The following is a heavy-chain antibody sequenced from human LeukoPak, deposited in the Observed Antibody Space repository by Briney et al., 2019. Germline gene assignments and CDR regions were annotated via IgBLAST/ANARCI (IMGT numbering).Heavy chain of an antibody. CDR1: GGSISSGGYS. D-gene: IGHD2-21*01. V-gene: IGHV4-30-2*01. CDR2: IYHSGST. CDR3: AREGPTYWFDP. J-gene: IGHJ5*02. Sequence: PSETLSLTCAVSGGSISSGGYSWSWIRQPPGKGLEWIGYIYHSGSTYYNPSLKSRVTISVDRSKNQFSLKLSSVIAADTAVYYCAREGPTYWFDPWGQGTLVTVSS.